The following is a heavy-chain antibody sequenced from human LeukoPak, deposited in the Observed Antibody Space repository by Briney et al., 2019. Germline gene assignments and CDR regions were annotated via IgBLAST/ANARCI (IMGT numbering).Heavy chain of an antibody. Sequence: GGSLRLSCAASGFTFSNYAMSWVRQAPGKGLEWVSAISRSAGATYYADSVKGRFTISRDNFKNTLYLQKNSLRAEDTAVYYCAKAGGGNCGGDCYYYFDYWGQGTLVTVSS. J-gene: IGHJ4*02. D-gene: IGHD2-21*02. CDR1: GFTFSNYA. CDR2: ISRSAGAT. V-gene: IGHV3-23*01. CDR3: AKAGGGNCGGDCYYYFDY.